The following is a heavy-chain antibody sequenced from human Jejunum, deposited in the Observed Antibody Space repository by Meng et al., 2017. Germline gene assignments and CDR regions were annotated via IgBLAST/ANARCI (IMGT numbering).Heavy chain of an antibody. D-gene: IGHD2-2*01. J-gene: IGHJ4*03. CDR1: GFTFSSHS. CDR3: AKLIPN. Sequence: GESLKISCAASGFTFSSHSMSWVRQAPGKGLEWVSSISAGDGTEYYADSVKGRFTISRDNSKNTLYLQMNSLRAEDTAVYYCAKLIPNWGQGTVVTVSS. CDR2: ISAGDGTE. V-gene: IGHV3-23*01.